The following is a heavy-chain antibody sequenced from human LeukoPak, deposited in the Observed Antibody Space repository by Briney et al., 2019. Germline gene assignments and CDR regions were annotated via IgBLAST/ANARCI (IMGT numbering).Heavy chain of an antibody. D-gene: IGHD2-8*02. Sequence: GGSLRLSRAASGFTFSSFAMTWVRQAPGKGLEWVSGFDGNGPNTYYADSVKGRWTISRDNSRNTLYLEMNSLRPEDTAIYYCAKPRTTGLGWAQFDYWGQGSLVTVSS. J-gene: IGHJ4*02. CDR3: AKPRTTGLGWAQFDY. CDR2: FDGNGPNT. V-gene: IGHV3-23*01. CDR1: GFTFSSFA.